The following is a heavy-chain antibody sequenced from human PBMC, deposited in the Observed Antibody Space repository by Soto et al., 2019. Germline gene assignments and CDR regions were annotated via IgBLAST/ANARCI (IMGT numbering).Heavy chain of an antibody. CDR2: ISYRGST. J-gene: IGHJ6*02. CDR3: ARQRPTDGRWEFANYYGMDV. V-gene: IGHV4-59*08. D-gene: IGHD1-26*01. CDR1: GGSINTYY. Sequence: SETLSLTCAVSGGSINTYYWSWIRQPPGKGLEFLGYISYRGSTNYNPSLKSRITMSVDTSKRQFSLKLSSVTAADTAVYYCARQRPTDGRWEFANYYGMDVWGQGTPVTVSS.